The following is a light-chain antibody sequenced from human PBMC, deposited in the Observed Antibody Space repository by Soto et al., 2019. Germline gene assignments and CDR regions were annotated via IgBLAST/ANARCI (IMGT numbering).Light chain of an antibody. V-gene: IGKV3-20*01. Sequence: EIVLTQSPGTLSLSPGDRATLSCRASHSLTSNYLAWYQQRPGQAPRLLIYAASSRATGIPDRFSGSGSGTVFTLTITRLEPEDFAVYYCQQYNTSPPLTFGGGTRV. CDR2: AAS. CDR1: HSLTSNY. CDR3: QQYNTSPPLT. J-gene: IGKJ4*01.